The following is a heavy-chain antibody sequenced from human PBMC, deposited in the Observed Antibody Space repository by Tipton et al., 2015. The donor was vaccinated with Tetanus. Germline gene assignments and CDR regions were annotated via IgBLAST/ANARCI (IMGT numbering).Heavy chain of an antibody. J-gene: IGHJ4*02. CDR3: ARAAIQLFDQ. D-gene: IGHD5-18*01. Sequence: SLRLSCAASGFTVSSNFMTWVRQAPGEGLEWVSIIYSGGTTYYADSVKGRFTISRDNSRNTLYLQMSSLRAEDTAVYYCARAAIQLFDQWGQGIPVIVSS. V-gene: IGHV3-53*01. CDR2: IYSGGTT. CDR1: GFTVSSNF.